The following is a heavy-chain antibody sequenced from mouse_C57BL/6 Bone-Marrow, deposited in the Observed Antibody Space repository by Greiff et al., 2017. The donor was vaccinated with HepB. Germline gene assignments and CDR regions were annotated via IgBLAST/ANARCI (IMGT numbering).Heavy chain of an antibody. J-gene: IGHJ4*01. CDR1: GYTFTSYW. CDR3: ARGRVFEAMDY. CDR2: IYPSDSET. Sequence: QVQLQQPGAELVRPGSSVKLSCKASGYTFTSYWRDWVKQRPGQGLEWIGNIYPSDSETHYNQKFKDKATLTVDKSSSTAYMQLSSLTSEDSAVYYCARGRVFEAMDYWGQGTSVTVSS. V-gene: IGHV1-61*01.